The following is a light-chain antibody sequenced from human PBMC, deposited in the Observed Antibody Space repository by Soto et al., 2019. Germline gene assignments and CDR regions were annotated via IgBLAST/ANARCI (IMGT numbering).Light chain of an antibody. V-gene: IGKV1-27*01. J-gene: IGKJ1*01. CDR2: AAS. Sequence: DIAMTQSPSSLSASVGDRVTIPCRASQGISNYLAWYQQKPWKVPKLLIYAASTLQSGVPSSFSRSGSATDLTVTTSSLQTEDVATYYCQKYNSAPWTFGQGTKVEIK. CDR3: QKYNSAPWT. CDR1: QGISNY.